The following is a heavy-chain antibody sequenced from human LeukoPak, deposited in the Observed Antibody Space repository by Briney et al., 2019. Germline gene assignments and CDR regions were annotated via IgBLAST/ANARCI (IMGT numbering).Heavy chain of an antibody. CDR3: ARARDSRGYQFKGFDS. Sequence: PSETLSLTCAVSGYSISSGYYWGWIRQPPGKGLEWIGTIYQSGSTYYNPSLKSRVTISIDTSKNQFSLTLSSVTAADTAVYYCARARDSRGYQFKGFDSWGQGTLVTVSS. D-gene: IGHD3-22*01. CDR1: GYSISSGYY. CDR2: IYQSGST. J-gene: IGHJ4*02. V-gene: IGHV4-38-2*01.